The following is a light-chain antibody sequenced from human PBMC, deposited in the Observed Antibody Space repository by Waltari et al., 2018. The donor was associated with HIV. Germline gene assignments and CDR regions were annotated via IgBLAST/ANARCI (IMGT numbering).Light chain of an antibody. CDR3: QQSFSGPRT. CDR2: AAS. Sequence: DIQMTQSPSSLSASVGDRVTITCRASQCIYSYLNWYQLKAGKAPKLLISAASRLQSGVPSRFSGSGSRTDFTLTISSLQPDDFATYYCQQSFSGPRTFGQGTKVEIK. CDR1: QCIYSY. J-gene: IGKJ4*01. V-gene: IGKV1-39*01.